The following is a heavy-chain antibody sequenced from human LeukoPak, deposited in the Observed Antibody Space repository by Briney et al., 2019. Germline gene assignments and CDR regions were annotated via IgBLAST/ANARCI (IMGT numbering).Heavy chain of an antibody. CDR3: AREFYTAFDI. J-gene: IGHJ3*02. D-gene: IGHD2-2*02. CDR2: MNPNSGNT. Sequence: ASVKVSCKASGGTFSSYAISWVRQATGQGLEWMGWMNPNSGNTGYAQKFQGRVTMTRNTSISTAYMELSSLRPEDTAVYYCAREFYTAFDISGHRTMVTVSS. V-gene: IGHV1-8*02. CDR1: GGTFSSYA.